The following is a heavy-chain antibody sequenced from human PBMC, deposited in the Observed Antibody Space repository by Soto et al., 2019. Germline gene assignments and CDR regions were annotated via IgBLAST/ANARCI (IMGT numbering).Heavy chain of an antibody. D-gene: IGHD3-22*01. CDR2: IYYSGST. CDR3: ARVGFYYDSSGYHTPFDY. J-gene: IGHJ4*02. Sequence: PLETLSLTCTVSGGSVSSGSYYWSWIRQPPGKGLEWIGYIYYSGSTNYNPSPKSRVTISVDTSKNQFSLKLSSVTAADTAAYYCARVGFYYDSSGYHTPFDYWGQGTLVTVSS. V-gene: IGHV4-61*01. CDR1: GGSVSSGSYY.